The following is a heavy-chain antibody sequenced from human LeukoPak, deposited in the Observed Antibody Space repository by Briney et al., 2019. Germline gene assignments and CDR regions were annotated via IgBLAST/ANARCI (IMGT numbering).Heavy chain of an antibody. CDR3: AREGQYSSGWDRADRFDY. CDR1: GGTFSNYA. Sequence: SVKLSCKASGGTFSNYAISWVRQAPGQGLEWMGGIIPIFGTANYAQKFQGRVTVTADESTSAAYMELSSLRSDDTAVYYCAREGQYSSGWDRADRFDYWGQGTLVTASS. D-gene: IGHD6-19*01. J-gene: IGHJ4*02. V-gene: IGHV1-69*13. CDR2: IIPIFGTA.